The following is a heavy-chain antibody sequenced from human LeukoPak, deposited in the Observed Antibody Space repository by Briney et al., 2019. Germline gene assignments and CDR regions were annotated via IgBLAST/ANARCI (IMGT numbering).Heavy chain of an antibody. CDR1: GFTVSSNY. V-gene: IGHV3-66*01. CDR2: IYSGGST. Sequence: GGSLRLSCAASGFTVSSNYMSWVRQAPGKGLEWVSVIYSGGSTYYADSVKGRFTISRDNSKNTLYLQMNSLRAEDTAVYYCAKVELPYYYYGMDVWGQGTTVTVSS. J-gene: IGHJ6*02. D-gene: IGHD1-7*01. CDR3: AKVELPYYYYGMDV.